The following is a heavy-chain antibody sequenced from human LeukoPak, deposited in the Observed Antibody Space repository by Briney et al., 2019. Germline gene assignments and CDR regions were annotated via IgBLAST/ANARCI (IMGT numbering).Heavy chain of an antibody. CDR2: IYYGGRT. CDR1: GGSISSGDYY. V-gene: IGHV4-30-4*01. D-gene: IGHD2-2*01. CDR3: AREWKDIVVVPAVTGAFDI. Sequence: PSETLSLTCTVSGGSISSGDYYWGWVRQPPGRGLEWMGYIYYGGRTYDNPSLKSRVTISVDTSKNQFSLKLSSVTAADTAVYYCAREWKDIVVVPAVTGAFDIWGQGTMVTVSS. J-gene: IGHJ3*02.